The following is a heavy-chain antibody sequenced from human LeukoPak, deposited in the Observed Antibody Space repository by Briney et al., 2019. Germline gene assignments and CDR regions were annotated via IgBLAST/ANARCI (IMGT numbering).Heavy chain of an antibody. J-gene: IGHJ4*02. Sequence: QPGGSLRLSCAASGFAFSRFAVYWVRQAPGKGLEWVAVISYDGSYKYYADSVQGRFTISRDNSKNTLYLQMNSLSTEDTAVYYCARVSGAEAATGGYFDRWGQGTLVTASS. D-gene: IGHD6-13*01. CDR3: ARVSGAEAATGGYFDR. CDR2: ISYDGSYK. V-gene: IGHV3-30*04. CDR1: GFAFSRFA.